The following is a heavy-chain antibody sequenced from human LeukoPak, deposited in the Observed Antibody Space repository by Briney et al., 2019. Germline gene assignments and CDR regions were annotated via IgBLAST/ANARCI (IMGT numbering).Heavy chain of an antibody. D-gene: IGHD3-9*01. J-gene: IGHJ4*02. CDR3: ARGVLTGLDYFDY. CDR1: GFTFSNYW. Sequence: PGGSLRLSCVASGFTFSNYWLTWVRQAPGKGLEWVANINPDGSEKIYVDSVKGRFTISRDNAKNSLYLQMNSLRAEDTALYYCARGVLTGLDYFDYWGQGTLVTVSS. CDR2: INPDGSEK. V-gene: IGHV3-7*01.